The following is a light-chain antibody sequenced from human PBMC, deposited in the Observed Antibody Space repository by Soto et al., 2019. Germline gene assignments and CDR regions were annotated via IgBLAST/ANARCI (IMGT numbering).Light chain of an antibody. J-gene: IGKJ5*01. CDR1: QRVGSAY. CDR3: QQYGSSPKYT. V-gene: IGKV3-20*01. CDR2: GAS. Sequence: ESVLTQSPGTLSLSPGERATLSCRASQRVGSAYLAWYQQKPGQAPRLLIYGASNRATGIPDRFSGSGPGTDFTLTISRLEPEDFAVYYCQQYGSSPKYTFGQGTRLEIK.